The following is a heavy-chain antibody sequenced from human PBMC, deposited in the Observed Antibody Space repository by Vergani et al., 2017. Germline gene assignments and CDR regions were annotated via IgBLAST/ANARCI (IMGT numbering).Heavy chain of an antibody. CDR2: IRYDGSNK. CDR1: GFTFSSYG. Sequence: QVQLVESGGGVVQPGGSLSLSCAASGFTFSSYGMHWVRQAPGKGLEWVAFIRYDGSNKYYADSVKGRFTISRDNSKNTLYLQMNSLRAEETAVYYCAKDLGYCSGGSCYSRYYYYYGMDVWGQGTTVTVSS. V-gene: IGHV3-30*02. CDR3: AKDLGYCSGGSCYSRYYYYYGMDV. D-gene: IGHD2-15*01. J-gene: IGHJ6*02.